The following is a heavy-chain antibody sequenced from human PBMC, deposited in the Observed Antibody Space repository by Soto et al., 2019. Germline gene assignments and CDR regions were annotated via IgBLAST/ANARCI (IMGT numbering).Heavy chain of an antibody. CDR2: IIPIFGTA. D-gene: IGHD5-18*01. V-gene: IGHV1-69*01. CDR3: ARSFWGGYSYGYNFLDY. J-gene: IGHJ4*02. Sequence: QVQLVQSGAEVKKPGSSVRVSCKASGGTFSSYAISWGRQAPGQGLEWMGGIIPIFGTANYAQKFQGRVTITADESTSTAYMELSSLRSEDTAVYYCARSFWGGYSYGYNFLDYWGQGTLVTVSS. CDR1: GGTFSSYA.